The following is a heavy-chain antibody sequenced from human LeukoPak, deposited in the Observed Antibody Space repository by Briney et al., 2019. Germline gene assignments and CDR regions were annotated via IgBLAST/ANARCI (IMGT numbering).Heavy chain of an antibody. V-gene: IGHV3-7*01. D-gene: IGHD5-18*01. CDR3: ARDIKVFKGYSYGYYYYYMDV. J-gene: IGHJ6*03. Sequence: GGSLRLSCAASEFTFNTYNMNWVRQAPGKGLEWVANIKQDGSEKYYMDSVKSRFTISRDNAKNSLYLQMNSLRAEDTAVYYCARDIKVFKGYSYGYYYYYMDVWGKGTTVTVSS. CDR1: EFTFNTYN. CDR2: IKQDGSEK.